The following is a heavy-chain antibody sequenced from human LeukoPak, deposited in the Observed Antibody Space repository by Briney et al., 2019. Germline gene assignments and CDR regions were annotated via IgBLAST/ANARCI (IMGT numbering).Heavy chain of an antibody. CDR1: GGSISSYY. Sequence: SETLSLTCTVSGGSISSYYWSWIRQPPGKGLEWIVYIYYSGSTNYNPSLKSRVTISVDTSKNQFSLKLSSVTAADTAVYYCARGMVTAIRAYYFDYRGQGTLVTVSS. J-gene: IGHJ4*02. D-gene: IGHD2-21*02. CDR3: ARGMVTAIRAYYFDY. CDR2: IYYSGST. V-gene: IGHV4-59*08.